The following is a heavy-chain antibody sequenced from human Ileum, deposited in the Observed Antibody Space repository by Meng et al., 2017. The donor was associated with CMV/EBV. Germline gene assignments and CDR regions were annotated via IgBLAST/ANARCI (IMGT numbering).Heavy chain of an antibody. J-gene: IGHJ4*02. CDR1: GGSFSVYR. V-gene: IGHV4-34*01. Sequence: VQLQQWGAGLLKPSETLSLPCAVYGGSFSVYRWSWIRQPPGKGLQWIGEINDNGDTNYDPSLNSRVTISVDTSKKQFSLRLTSVTAADTAMYYCARGDIAASLKFWDQGTLVTVSS. D-gene: IGHD6-13*01. CDR3: ARGDIAASLKF. CDR2: INDNGDT.